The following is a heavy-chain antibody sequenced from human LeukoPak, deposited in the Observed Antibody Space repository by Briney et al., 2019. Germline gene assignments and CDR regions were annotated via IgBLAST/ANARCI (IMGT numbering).Heavy chain of an antibody. CDR3: ARGSSSWYYYYYGMDV. CDR2: INTNTGNP. V-gene: IGHV7-4-1*02. D-gene: IGHD6-13*01. CDR1: GYTFTTYA. Sequence: ASVKVSCKASGYTFTTYAMNWVRQAPGQGLEWMGWINTNTGNPTYAQGFTGRFVFSLDTSVNTAYLQISRLKAEDTAVYYCARGSSSWYYYYYGMDVWGQGTTVTVSS. J-gene: IGHJ6*02.